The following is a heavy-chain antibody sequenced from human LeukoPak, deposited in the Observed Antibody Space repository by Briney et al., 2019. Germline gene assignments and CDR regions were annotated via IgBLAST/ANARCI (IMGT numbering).Heavy chain of an antibody. V-gene: IGHV3-21*06. D-gene: IGHD3-22*01. J-gene: IGHJ4*02. CDR2: ISSSSSYI. CDR1: GFTFSSYS. CDR3: ARDFFHSSESRPFDY. Sequence: GGSLRLSCAASGFTFSSYSMNWVRQAPGKGLEWVSSISSSSSYIYYADSVKGRFTISRDNAKNLLYMQMDSLRVEDTAVYYCARDFFHSSESRPFDYWGQGTLVTVSS.